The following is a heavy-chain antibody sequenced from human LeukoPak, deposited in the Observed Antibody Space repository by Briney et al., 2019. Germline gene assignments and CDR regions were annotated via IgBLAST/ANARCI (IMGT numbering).Heavy chain of an antibody. CDR2: IIPIFGTA. CDR1: GGTFSSYA. D-gene: IGHD2-8*01. Sequence: ASVKVSFTASGGTFSSYAISWVRQAPGQGLEWMGGIIPIFGTANYAQKFQGRVTITTDESTSTAYMELSSLRSEDTAVYYCASVHPQYCTNGVCYPLDYWGQGTLVTVSS. V-gene: IGHV1-69*05. CDR3: ASVHPQYCTNGVCYPLDY. J-gene: IGHJ4*02.